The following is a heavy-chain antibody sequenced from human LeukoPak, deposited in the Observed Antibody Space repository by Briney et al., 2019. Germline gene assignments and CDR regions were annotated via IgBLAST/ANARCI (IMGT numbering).Heavy chain of an antibody. CDR1: GGSISSYY. D-gene: IGHD3-10*01. CDR2: IYYRGNT. Sequence: KPSETLSLTCTVSGGSISSYYCSWIRQPPGKGLEWIGYIYYRGNTNSIPSLRSRVTMSVDTSKNQFSLKLSSVTAADTAVYYCASSPRLTTSWFLFNSWGHGTLVTVSS. CDR3: ASSPRLTTSWFLFNS. J-gene: IGHJ5*01. V-gene: IGHV4-59*08.